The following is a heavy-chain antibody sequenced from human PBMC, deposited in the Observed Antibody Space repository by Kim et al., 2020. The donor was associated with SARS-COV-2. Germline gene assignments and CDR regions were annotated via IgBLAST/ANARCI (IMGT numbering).Heavy chain of an antibody. Sequence: TPSLKSRVTISVDTSKSQFSLKLGSVTAADTAVYYCARGYSGSYFEWFDPWGQGTLVTVSS. V-gene: IGHV4-59*09. CDR3: ARGYSGSYFEWFDP. J-gene: IGHJ5*02. D-gene: IGHD1-26*01.